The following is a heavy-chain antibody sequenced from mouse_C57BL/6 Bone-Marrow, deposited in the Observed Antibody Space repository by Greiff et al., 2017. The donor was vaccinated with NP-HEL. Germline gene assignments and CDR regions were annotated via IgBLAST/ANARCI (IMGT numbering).Heavy chain of an antibody. CDR3: AEDNHPLRRAY. Sequence: VKLQESGPGLVKPSQSLFLTCSITGFPITSGYYWMWIRQPSAKPLEWMGYIPQSGETFYNPSLQSPTPITRETSTNQFSLHLNSVTTEDTAMYYCAEDNHPLRRAYWGQGTLVTVSA. J-gene: IGHJ3*01. D-gene: IGHD2-4*01. CDR1: GFPITSGYY. V-gene: IGHV12-3*01. CDR2: IPQSGET.